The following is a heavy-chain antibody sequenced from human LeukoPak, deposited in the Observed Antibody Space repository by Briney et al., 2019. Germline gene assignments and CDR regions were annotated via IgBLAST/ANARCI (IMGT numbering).Heavy chain of an antibody. Sequence: SETLSLTCTVSGGSISSYYWSWIRQPPGKGLERIGYIYYSGSTNYNPSLKSRVTISVDTSKNQFSLKLSSVTAADTAVYYCARAGYYYDSSGSLRRNWFDPWGQGTLVTVSS. D-gene: IGHD3-22*01. CDR2: IYYSGST. V-gene: IGHV4-59*01. CDR1: GGSISSYY. J-gene: IGHJ5*02. CDR3: ARAGYYYDSSGSLRRNWFDP.